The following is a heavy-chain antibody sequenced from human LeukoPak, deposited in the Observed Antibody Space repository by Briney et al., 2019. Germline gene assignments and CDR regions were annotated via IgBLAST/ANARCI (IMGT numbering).Heavy chain of an antibody. CDR3: ASSLRVLNYYYMDV. CDR1: GGSFSGYY. J-gene: IGHJ6*03. Sequence: SETLSLTCAVYGGSFSGYYWSWIRQPPGKGLEWIGEINHSGSTNYNPSLKSRVTISVDTSKNQFSLKLSSVTAADTAVYYCASSLRVLNYYYMDVWGKGTTVTVSS. V-gene: IGHV4-34*01. D-gene: IGHD2-8*02. CDR2: INHSGST.